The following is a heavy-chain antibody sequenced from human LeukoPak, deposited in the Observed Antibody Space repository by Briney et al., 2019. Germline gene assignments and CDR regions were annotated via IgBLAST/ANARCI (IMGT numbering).Heavy chain of an antibody. V-gene: IGHV3-23*01. CDR3: ASTLTVRGDKVDGY. D-gene: IGHD3-10*01. J-gene: IGHJ4*02. CDR1: GFTFSSYA. Sequence: GGSLRLSCAASGFTFSSYAMSWVRQAPGKWLEWVSAISGSGGSTYYAYSVKGRFTISRDNSKNTLYLQMTSLTAEATAVYYCASTLTVRGDKVDGYWGQGTLVTVSS. CDR2: ISGSGGST.